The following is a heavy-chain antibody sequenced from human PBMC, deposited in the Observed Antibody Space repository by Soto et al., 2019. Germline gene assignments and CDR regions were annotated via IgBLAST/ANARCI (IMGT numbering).Heavy chain of an antibody. V-gene: IGHV3-30*03. D-gene: IGHD3-10*01. CDR2: ISYDGSNK. CDR3: ARVTYYYGSGSYYPDY. Sequence: GGSLRLSCAASGFTFSNYGMSWVRQAPGKGLEWVAVISYDGSNKYYADSVKGRFTISRDNSKNTLYLQMNSLRAEDTAVYYCARVTYYYGSGSYYPDYWGQGTLVTVSS. J-gene: IGHJ4*02. CDR1: GFTFSNYG.